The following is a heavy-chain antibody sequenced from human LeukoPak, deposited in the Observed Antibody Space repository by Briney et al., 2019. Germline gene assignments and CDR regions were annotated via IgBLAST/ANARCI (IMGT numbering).Heavy chain of an antibody. CDR3: ARESYSSGILYYFDY. CDR2: IIPIFGTA. Sequence: ASVKVSCKASGGTFSSYAISWVRQAPGQGLGWMVSIIPIFGTANYAQKFQGRVTITADKSTSTAYMELSSLRSEDTAVYYCARESYSSGILYYFDYWGQGTLVTVSS. CDR1: GGTFSSYA. J-gene: IGHJ4*02. V-gene: IGHV1-69*06. D-gene: IGHD3-22*01.